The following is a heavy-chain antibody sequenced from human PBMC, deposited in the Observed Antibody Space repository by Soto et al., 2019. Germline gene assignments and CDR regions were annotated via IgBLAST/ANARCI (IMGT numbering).Heavy chain of an antibody. V-gene: IGHV3-64D*08. D-gene: IGHD2-2*01. CDR3: VKGLVVSRRLSGYYYGMGV. CDR2: ISTNGGST. CDR1: GFTFSNYA. Sequence: GGSLRLSCSASGFTFSNYAIHWVRQAPGKGLEYVSAISTNGGSTHYADSVKGRVTISRDNSKNTLYLQMSSLKAEDTAVYYCVKGLVVSRRLSGYYYGMGVWGQGTTVTVSS. J-gene: IGHJ6*02.